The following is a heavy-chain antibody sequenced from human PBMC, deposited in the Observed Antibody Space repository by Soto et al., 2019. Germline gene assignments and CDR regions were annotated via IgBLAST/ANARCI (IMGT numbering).Heavy chain of an antibody. D-gene: IGHD1-7*01. CDR3: AFNGYNWNSPPLG. V-gene: IGHV1-24*01. J-gene: IGHJ4*02. CDR1: GCTLTELS. CDR2: FDPEDCET. Sequence: AAVQVSCKGSGCTLTELSMHWVRQAPGKGREWMGGFDPEDCETIYAQKFLGRGTMTEDTSTYTAYMELSSLRSEDTGVYYCAFNGYNWNSPPLGWGQGTLVTVSS.